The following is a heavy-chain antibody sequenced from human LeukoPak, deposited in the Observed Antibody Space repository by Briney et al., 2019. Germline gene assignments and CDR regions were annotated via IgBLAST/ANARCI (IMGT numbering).Heavy chain of an antibody. D-gene: IGHD1-26*01. CDR2: ISGSGGST. CDR1: GCTFSSYA. J-gene: IGHJ4*02. Sequence: GGSLRLSCAASGCTFSSYAMGWVRQAPGKGLEWVSVISGSGGSTYYADSVKGRFTISRDNSKNTLFVQMNSLRAEDTAVYYCAKGSEYSGSYYFDYWGQGTLVTVSS. CDR3: AKGSEYSGSYYFDY. V-gene: IGHV3-23*01.